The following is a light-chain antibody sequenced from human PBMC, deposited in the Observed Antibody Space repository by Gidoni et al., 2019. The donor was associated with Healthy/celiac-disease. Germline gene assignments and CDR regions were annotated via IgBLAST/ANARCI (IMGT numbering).Light chain of an antibody. CDR3: KQSYSTPRT. CDR1: QSISSY. Sequence: DIQMTQSPSSLSASVGDRVTITCRASQSISSYLNWYQQKPGKAPKLLIYAASSLQSGVPSRFSGSGYGTDCTLTISSLQPEDFATYYCKQSYSTPRTFGQGTKVEIK. V-gene: IGKV1-39*01. CDR2: AAS. J-gene: IGKJ1*01.